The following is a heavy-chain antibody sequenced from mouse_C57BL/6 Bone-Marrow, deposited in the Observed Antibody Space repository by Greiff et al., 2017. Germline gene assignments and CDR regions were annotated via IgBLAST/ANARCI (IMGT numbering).Heavy chain of an antibody. D-gene: IGHD1-1*01. CDR1: CYTFTSYW. J-gene: IGHJ1*03. V-gene: IGHV1-50*01. CDR3: SRHYCRGIDV. Sequence: QVQLQQPGAELVKPGASVKLSCKASCYTFTSYWLPWVKPRPGPGLEWIGEIDPSDSDTNYNQTFKGTATLTVDTSSSTAYMQLSSLTSEASAGDYGSRHYCRGIDVWGTGTTVTVSS. CDR2: IDPSDSDT.